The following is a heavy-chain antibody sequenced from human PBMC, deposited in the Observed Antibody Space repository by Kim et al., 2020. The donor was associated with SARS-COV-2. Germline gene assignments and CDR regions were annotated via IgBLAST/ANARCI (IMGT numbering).Heavy chain of an antibody. J-gene: IGHJ4*02. CDR2: IRSGSSHM. Sequence: GGSLRPSCAGSGFIFNSYTINWVRQAPGKELEWVSSIRSGSSHMFYADAVKGRFIISRDDAKNSVFLQMNSLRAEDTAVYFCASAFNLPGYWGQGTLVTVSS. V-gene: IGHV3-21*06. CDR1: GFIFNSYT. CDR3: ASAFNLPGY.